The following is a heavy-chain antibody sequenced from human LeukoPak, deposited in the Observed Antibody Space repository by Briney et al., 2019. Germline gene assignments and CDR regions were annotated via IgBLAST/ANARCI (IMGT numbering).Heavy chain of an antibody. CDR1: GGTFSSYA. CDR2: ISYDGSNK. CDR3: ARDQGAYYYDSSGAHYYYYGMDV. J-gene: IGHJ6*02. D-gene: IGHD3-22*01. Sequence: SCKASGGTFSSYAMHWVRQAPGKGLEWVAVISYDGSNKYYADSVKGRFTISRDNSKNTLYLQMNSLRAEDTAVYYCARDQGAYYYDSSGAHYYYYGMDVWGQGTTVTVSS. V-gene: IGHV3-30-3*01.